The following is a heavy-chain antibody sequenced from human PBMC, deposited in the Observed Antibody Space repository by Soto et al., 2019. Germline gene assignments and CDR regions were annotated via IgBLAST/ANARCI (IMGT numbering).Heavy chain of an antibody. V-gene: IGHV4-39*01. J-gene: IGHJ5*02. CDR2: IYYSGMT. D-gene: IGHD3-3*01. CDR3: ASSIKYYDFWSGYFCWFDP. CDR1: GGSISSYY. Sequence: SETLSLTCTVSGGSISSYYWGCIRQPPGKGLEWIVSIYYSGMTYYNPSLKSRVTISVDTSKNQFSLKLSSVTAADTAVYYCASSIKYYDFWSGYFCWFDPWGQGTLVTVSS.